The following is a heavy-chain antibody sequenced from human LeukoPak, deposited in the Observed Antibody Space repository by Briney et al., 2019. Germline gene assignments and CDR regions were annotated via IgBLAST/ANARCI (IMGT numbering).Heavy chain of an antibody. CDR3: ASPGSTIAARLGY. D-gene: IGHD6-6*01. J-gene: IGHJ4*02. V-gene: IGHV5-51*01. CDR2: IYPGDSDT. Sequence: GESLKISYKASGYSFTSHLIGWVRQMPGKGLEWMGIIYPGDSDTRYSPSFQGQVTISADKSISTAYLQWSSLKASDTAMYYCASPGSTIAARLGYWGQGTLVTVSA. CDR1: GYSFTSHL.